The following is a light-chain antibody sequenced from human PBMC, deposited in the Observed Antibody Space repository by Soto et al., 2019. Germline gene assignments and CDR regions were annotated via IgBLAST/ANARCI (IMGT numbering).Light chain of an antibody. CDR2: DVS. CDR1: SSDVGGYNY. J-gene: IGLJ2*01. Sequence: QSVLTQPRSVSGSPGQSVTISCTGTSSDVGGYNYVSWYQQHPGKAPKLMIYDVSKRPSGVPDRFSGSKSGNTASLTISGLQAEDEADYYCCSYAGSYRVEFGGGTKVTVL. CDR3: CSYAGSYRVE. V-gene: IGLV2-11*01.